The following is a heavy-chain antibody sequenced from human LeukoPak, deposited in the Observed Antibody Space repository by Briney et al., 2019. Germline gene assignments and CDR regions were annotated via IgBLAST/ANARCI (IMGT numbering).Heavy chain of an antibody. CDR3: ARTQITMVRGVILYYFDY. Sequence: GGSLRLSCAASGFTFSDYYMSWIRQAPGKGLEWVSYISSSGSTIYYADSVKGRFTISRDNAKNSLYLQMNSLRAEDTAVYYCARTQITMVRGVILYYFDYWGQGTLVTVSS. D-gene: IGHD3-10*01. CDR2: ISSSGSTI. CDR1: GFTFSDYY. J-gene: IGHJ4*02. V-gene: IGHV3-11*01.